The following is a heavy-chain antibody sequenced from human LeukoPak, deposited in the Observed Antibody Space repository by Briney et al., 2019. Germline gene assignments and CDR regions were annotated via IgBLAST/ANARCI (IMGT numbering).Heavy chain of an antibody. V-gene: IGHV1-69*13. CDR2: IIPIFGTA. D-gene: IGHD3-9*01. CDR3: ARATLRYFDRYYMDV. CDR1: GGTFSSYA. Sequence: ASVKVSCKASGGTFSSYAISWVRQAPGQGLEWMGGIIPIFGTASYAQKFQGRVTITADESTSTAYMELSSLRSEDTAVYYCARATLRYFDRYYMDVWGKGTTVTISS. J-gene: IGHJ6*03.